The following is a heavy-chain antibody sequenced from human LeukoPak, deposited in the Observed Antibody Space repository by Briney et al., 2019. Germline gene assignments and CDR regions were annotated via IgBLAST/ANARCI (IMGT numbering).Heavy chain of an antibody. Sequence: SETLSLSCTDSGGSISSYYWSWIRQPAGKGLEWIGRIYTSGSTNYNPSLKSRVTMSVDTSKNQFSLKLSSVTAADTAVYYCARERLYYYYYMDVWGKGTTVTVSS. CDR3: ARERLYYYYYMDV. CDR2: IYTSGST. CDR1: GGSISSYY. V-gene: IGHV4-4*07. J-gene: IGHJ6*03. D-gene: IGHD6-25*01.